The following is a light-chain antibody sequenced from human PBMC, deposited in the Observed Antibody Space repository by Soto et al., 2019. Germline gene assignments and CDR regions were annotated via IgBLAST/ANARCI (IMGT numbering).Light chain of an antibody. V-gene: IGLV2-14*03. CDR1: SNDVGGYKY. Sequence: QSVLTQPDSVSGAPGQSITISCTGTSNDVGGYKYVSWYQQRPGTAPKLIMFEVNNRPSGVSDRFSGSRSANTASLTISGLQAQDEADYYCSSYSSNNILSYVFGTGTKLTV. CDR2: EVN. CDR3: SSYSSNNILSYV. J-gene: IGLJ1*01.